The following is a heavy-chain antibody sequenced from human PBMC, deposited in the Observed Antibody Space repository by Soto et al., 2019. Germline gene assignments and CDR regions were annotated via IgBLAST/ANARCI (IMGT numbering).Heavy chain of an antibody. V-gene: IGHV1-2*02. CDR1: GYTFIGYY. CDR3: ARVSVYYEMSGDAFDI. CDR2: INPNSGGT. D-gene: IGHD3-22*01. Sequence: ASVKVSCKASGYTFIGYYMHWVRQAPGQGLEWMGWINPNSGGTNYAQKFQGRVTMTRDTSISTAYMELSRLRSDDTAVYYCARVSVYYEMSGDAFDIWGQGTMVTVSS. J-gene: IGHJ3*02.